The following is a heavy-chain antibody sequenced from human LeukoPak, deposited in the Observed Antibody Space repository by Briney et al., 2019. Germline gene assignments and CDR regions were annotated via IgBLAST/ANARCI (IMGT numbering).Heavy chain of an antibody. Sequence: ASVKVSCKASGYTFTTHDINWVRQATGQGLEWLGWMSPNSGDTGYAQKSQGRVTMTSDSSISTAYMELSSLRSEDTAIYYCVRTPPNWGFDYWGQGTLVTVSS. CDR2: MSPNSGDT. J-gene: IGHJ4*02. V-gene: IGHV1-8*01. CDR3: VRTPPNWGFDY. CDR1: GYTFTTHD. D-gene: IGHD7-27*01.